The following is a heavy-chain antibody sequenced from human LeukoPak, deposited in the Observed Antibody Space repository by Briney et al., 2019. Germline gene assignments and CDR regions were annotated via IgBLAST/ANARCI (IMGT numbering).Heavy chain of an antibody. CDR2: INQDGNAK. J-gene: IGHJ4*02. CDR1: GFTFSNYW. Sequence: GGSLRLSCAASGFTFSNYWMTWVRQAPGRGLEWVANINQDGNAKYYVDSVKGRFTISRDNAKNSLYLQMNSLRAEDTAVYYCARVNPDYGDNHFDYWGQGTLVTVSS. V-gene: IGHV3-7*01. CDR3: ARVNPDYGDNHFDY. D-gene: IGHD4-17*01.